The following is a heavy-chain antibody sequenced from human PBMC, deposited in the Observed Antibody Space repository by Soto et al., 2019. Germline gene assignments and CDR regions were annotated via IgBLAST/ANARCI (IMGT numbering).Heavy chain of an antibody. J-gene: IGHJ1*01. Sequence: GGSTRLSCAASGLTVCSYGMHWVRQEPGKGLEWVAVISYDGSNKYYADSVKGRFTISRDNSKNTLYLQMNSLRAEDTAVYYCAKDLEYCSGGSCYSRDPAEYFQHWGQGTLVTVSS. CDR3: AKDLEYCSGGSCYSRDPAEYFQH. D-gene: IGHD2-15*01. CDR2: ISYDGSNK. CDR1: GLTVCSYG. V-gene: IGHV3-30*18.